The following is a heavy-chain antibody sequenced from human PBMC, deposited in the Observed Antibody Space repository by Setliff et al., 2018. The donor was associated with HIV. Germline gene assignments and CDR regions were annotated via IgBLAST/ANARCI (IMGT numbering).Heavy chain of an antibody. CDR2: VYYSGST. D-gene: IGHD3-22*01. CDR3: ARGRPDDSVGFGY. CDR1: GGSISSGGNY. V-gene: IGHV4-39*07. Sequence: SETLSLTCTVSGGSISSGGNYWSWIRQPPGQGPEWIGSVYYSGSTYYNPSLKSRVTISVDTSKNQFSLKLTSVTAADTAVYYCARGRPDDSVGFGYWGQGTLVTVSS. J-gene: IGHJ4*02.